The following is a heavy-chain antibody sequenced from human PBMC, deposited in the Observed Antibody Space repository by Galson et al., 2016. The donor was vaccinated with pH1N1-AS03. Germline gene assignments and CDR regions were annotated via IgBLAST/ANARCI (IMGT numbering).Heavy chain of an antibody. CDR1: GFTVSTYD. CDR3: AVWGYISNTHGLDV. D-gene: IGHD5-18*01. CDR2: IAAVGTT. Sequence: SLRLSCAASGFTVSTYDMHWVRQSAGGGLEWVSLIAAVGTTEYAGSVKGRFTIFRDNVKNSQYLQMNNLRAEDTALYYCAVWGYISNTHGLDVWGKGTTVTVSS. V-gene: IGHV3-13*01. J-gene: IGHJ6*04.